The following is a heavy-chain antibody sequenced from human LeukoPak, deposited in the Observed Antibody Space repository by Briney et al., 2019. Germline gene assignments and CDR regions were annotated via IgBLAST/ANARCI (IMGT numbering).Heavy chain of an antibody. J-gene: IGHJ4*02. Sequence: GGSLRLSCAASGFTFSSYAMSWVRQAPGKGLEWVSTISGSGAGTYYADSVKGRFTISRDNSKNTLYLQMNSLRVEDTAVYYCAKLHRMAARLVYFDYWGQGTLVTVSS. CDR2: ISGSGAGT. CDR3: AKLHRMAARLVYFDY. CDR1: GFTFSSYA. D-gene: IGHD6-6*01. V-gene: IGHV3-23*01.